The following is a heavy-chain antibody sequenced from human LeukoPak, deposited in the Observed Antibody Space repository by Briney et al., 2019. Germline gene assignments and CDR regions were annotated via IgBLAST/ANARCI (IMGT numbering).Heavy chain of an antibody. J-gene: IGHJ4*02. V-gene: IGHV1-2*02. Sequence: GASVKVSCKASGYTFTGYYMHWVRQAPGQGLEWMGWINPNSGGTNYAQKFQGRVTMTRDTSISTAYMELSRLRSDDTAVYYCARDSGYSYGYPENFDYWGQGTLVTVSS. D-gene: IGHD5-18*01. CDR3: ARDSGYSYGYPENFDY. CDR2: INPNSGGT. CDR1: GYTFTGYY.